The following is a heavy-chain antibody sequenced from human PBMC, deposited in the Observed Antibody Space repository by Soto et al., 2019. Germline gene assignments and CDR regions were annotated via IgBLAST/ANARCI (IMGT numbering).Heavy chain of an antibody. V-gene: IGHV1-69*13. Sequence: GASVKVSCKASGGTFSSYAISWVRQAPGQGLEWMGGIIPIFGTANYAQKFQGRVTITADESTSTAYMELSSLRSEDTAVYYCARYGGYSYGWFDYWGQGTLVTVSS. D-gene: IGHD5-18*01. CDR1: GGTFSSYA. J-gene: IGHJ4*02. CDR2: IIPIFGTA. CDR3: ARYGGYSYGWFDY.